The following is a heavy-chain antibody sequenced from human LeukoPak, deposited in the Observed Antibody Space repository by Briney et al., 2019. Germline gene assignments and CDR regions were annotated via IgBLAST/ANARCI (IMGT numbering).Heavy chain of an antibody. CDR2: IRYDGSNK. CDR3: AKGAKWDSTTADY. V-gene: IGHV3-30*02. D-gene: IGHD2-2*01. J-gene: IGHJ4*02. CDR1: GFTFSSYG. Sequence: PGGSLRLSCAVSGFTFSSYGMHWVRQAPGKGVEWAAFIRYDGSNKYYADSVKGRFTISRDNSKNTLYLQMNSLRAEDTAVYYCAKGAKWDSTTADYWGQGTLVTVSS.